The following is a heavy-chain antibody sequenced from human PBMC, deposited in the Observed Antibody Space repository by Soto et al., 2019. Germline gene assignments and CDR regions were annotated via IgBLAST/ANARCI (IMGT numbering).Heavy chain of an antibody. J-gene: IGHJ6*03. CDR2: ISSSSSYI. CDR1: GFTFSSYS. V-gene: IGHV3-21*01. Sequence: WGSLISCAASGFTFSSYSMNWVRQAPGKGLEWVSSISSSSSYIYYADSVKGRFTISRDNAKNSLYLQMNSLRAEETAVYYCARPPGYSSSWYVDYYYMDVWGKGTTVTVSS. CDR3: ARPPGYSSSWYVDYYYMDV. D-gene: IGHD6-13*01.